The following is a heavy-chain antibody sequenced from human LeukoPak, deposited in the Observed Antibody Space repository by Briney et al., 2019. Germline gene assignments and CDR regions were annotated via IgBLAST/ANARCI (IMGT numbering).Heavy chain of an antibody. V-gene: IGHV3-73*01. CDR1: GFTFSGSA. Sequence: PGGSLRLSCAASGFTFSGSAMHWVRQAAGKGLEWDGRIRSKANSYATAYAASVKGRFTISRDDSKNTAYLQMNSLKTEDTAVYYCTRPRPGYDHYYYYYMDVWGKGTTVTVSS. CDR3: TRPRPGYDHYYYYYMDV. CDR2: IRSKANSYAT. J-gene: IGHJ6*03. D-gene: IGHD5-12*01.